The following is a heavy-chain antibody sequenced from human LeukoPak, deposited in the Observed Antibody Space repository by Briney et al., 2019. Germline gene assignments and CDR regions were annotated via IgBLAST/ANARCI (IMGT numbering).Heavy chain of an antibody. J-gene: IGHJ5*02. V-gene: IGHV4-59*12. CDR1: GVSFSGYY. CDR2: IYYSGNS. D-gene: IGHD3-22*01. CDR3: ARAKGYSYPFDP. Sequence: PSETLSLTCAVYGVSFSGYYWSWIRQPPGKGLEWIGYIYYSGNSNYNPSLKSRVTISVDTSKNQFSLKLSSVTAADTAVYYCARAKGYSYPFDPWGQGTLVTVSS.